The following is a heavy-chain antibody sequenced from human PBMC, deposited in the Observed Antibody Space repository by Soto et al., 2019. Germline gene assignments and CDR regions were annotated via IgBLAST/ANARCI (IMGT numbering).Heavy chain of an antibody. D-gene: IGHD3-9*01. CDR1: GYSISSGYY. J-gene: IGHJ4*02. CDR3: ARVTGYYIGRLFDY. V-gene: IGHV4-38-2*01. Sequence: SETLSLTCAVSGYSISSGYYWGWIRQPPGKGLEWIGSIYHSGSTYYNPSLKSRVTISVDTSKNQFSLKLSSVTAADTAVYYCARVTGYYIGRLFDYWGQGTLVTVSS. CDR2: IYHSGST.